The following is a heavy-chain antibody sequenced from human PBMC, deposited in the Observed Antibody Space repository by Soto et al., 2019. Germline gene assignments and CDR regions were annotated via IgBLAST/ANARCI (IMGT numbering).Heavy chain of an antibody. Sequence: XVSLLLSFAASGFTFSSYAMSWVRQAPGKGLEWVSAISGSGGSTYYADSVKGRFTISRDNSKNTLYLQMNSLRAEDTAVYYCAKDCSGGSCYGEFDYWGQGTLVTVSS. J-gene: IGHJ4*02. V-gene: IGHV3-23*01. CDR1: GFTFSSYA. CDR3: AKDCSGGSCYGEFDY. CDR2: ISGSGGST. D-gene: IGHD2-15*01.